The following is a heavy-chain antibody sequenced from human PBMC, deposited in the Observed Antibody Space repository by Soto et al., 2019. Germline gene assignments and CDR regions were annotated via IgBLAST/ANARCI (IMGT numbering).Heavy chain of an antibody. V-gene: IGHV4-39*01. J-gene: IGHJ4*02. D-gene: IGHD6-13*01. CDR1: GGSISSSDSY. CDR3: TSRTLTAVEY. Sequence: QLQESGPGLVKPSGTLSLTCAVSGGSISSSDSYWDWIRQPPGKGLEWLGAIYYTGVTSYNPSLKSRVTMSIDSSRNQFSLKVRSVTAADTSVYYCTSRTLTAVEYWGQGALVTVSS. CDR2: IYYTGVT.